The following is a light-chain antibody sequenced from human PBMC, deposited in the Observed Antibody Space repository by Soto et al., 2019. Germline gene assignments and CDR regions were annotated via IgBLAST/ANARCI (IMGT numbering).Light chain of an antibody. J-gene: IGKJ4*01. CDR3: QQFSSYPLT. Sequence: EIVMTQSPATASVSPGERATLSCRASQSVSDKLAWYQQKPGQAPRLLIYHASARATGIPARFSGSGSGTDFTLTISRLEPEYFAVYYCQQFSSYPLTFGGGTKVDIK. CDR2: HAS. V-gene: IGKV3-15*01. CDR1: QSVSDK.